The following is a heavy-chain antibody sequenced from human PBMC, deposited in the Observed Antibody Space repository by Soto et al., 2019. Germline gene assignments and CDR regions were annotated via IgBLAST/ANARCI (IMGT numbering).Heavy chain of an antibody. CDR2: INPNNGGT. Sequence: QVQLVQSGAEVKKPGASVKVSCRASGYTFTGYYMHWVRQAPGQGLEWMGWINPNNGGTNSAQKFQGWVTMTRDTSISTAYMELRRLKSDATAIYYCARAIAAIWEGNAIDLWGQGTMVTVSS. CDR1: GYTFTGYY. D-gene: IGHD6-13*01. CDR3: ARAIAAIWEGNAIDL. V-gene: IGHV1-2*04. J-gene: IGHJ3*01.